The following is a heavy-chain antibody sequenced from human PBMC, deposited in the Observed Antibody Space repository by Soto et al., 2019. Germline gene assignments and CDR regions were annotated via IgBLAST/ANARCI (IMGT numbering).Heavy chain of an antibody. CDR2: IYSGGST. V-gene: IGHV3-53*04. Sequence: GGSLRLSCAASGFTVSSNYMSWVRQAPGKGLEWVSVIYSGGSTYYADSVKGRFTISRHNAKNTLYFQMNSLRVDDTVVYYCASTYYDFWSGHEGAAYYYYYGMDVWGQGTTVTVSS. CDR1: GFTVSSNY. CDR3: ASTYYDFWSGHEGAAYYYYYGMDV. J-gene: IGHJ6*02. D-gene: IGHD3-3*01.